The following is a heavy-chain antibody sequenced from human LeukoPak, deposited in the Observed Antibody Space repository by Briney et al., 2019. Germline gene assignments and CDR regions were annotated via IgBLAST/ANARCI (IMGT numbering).Heavy chain of an antibody. Sequence: GGSLRLSCVASGFTFSTYGMHWVRQAPGKGLEWVAFTRYDGTYKYYADSVEGRFTISRDNSKSTLYLQMNSLRAEDTAFYYCAKDTSLWTAYYYMDVWGKGTTVTVSS. CDR1: GFTFSTYG. CDR3: AKDTSLWTAYYYMDV. D-gene: IGHD3/OR15-3a*01. CDR2: TRYDGTYK. J-gene: IGHJ6*03. V-gene: IGHV3-30*02.